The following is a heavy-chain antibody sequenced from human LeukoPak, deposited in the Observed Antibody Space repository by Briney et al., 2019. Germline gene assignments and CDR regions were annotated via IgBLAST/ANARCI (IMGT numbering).Heavy chain of an antibody. CDR2: IYTGGST. Sequence: PGGSLRLSCAASGFTVSSNYMTWVRQAPGKGLAWVSVIYTGGSTYYADSVKGRFTISRDNSKNTLYLQMNSLRAEDTAVYYCARSRSVPYYGMDVWGQGTTVTVSS. CDR1: GFTVSSNY. V-gene: IGHV3-66*01. CDR3: ARSRSVPYYGMDV. J-gene: IGHJ6*02.